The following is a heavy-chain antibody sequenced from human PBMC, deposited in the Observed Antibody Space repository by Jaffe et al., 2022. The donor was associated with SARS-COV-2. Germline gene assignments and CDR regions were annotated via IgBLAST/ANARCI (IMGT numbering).Heavy chain of an antibody. CDR2: IYSGGST. V-gene: IGHV3-66*02. Sequence: EVQLVESGGGLVQPGGSLRLSCAASGFTVSSNYMSWVRQAPGKGLEWVSVIYSGGSTYYADSVKGRFTISRDNSKNTLYLQMNSLRAEDTAVYYCARISYYYDSSGITEGVEVSDYWGQGTLVTVSS. D-gene: IGHD3-22*01. CDR1: GFTVSSNY. J-gene: IGHJ4*02. CDR3: ARISYYYDSSGITEGVEVSDY.